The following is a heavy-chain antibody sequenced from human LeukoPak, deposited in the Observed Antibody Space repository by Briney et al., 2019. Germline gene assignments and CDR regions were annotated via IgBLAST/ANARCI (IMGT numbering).Heavy chain of an antibody. CDR3: ARGDRRDGYNGKIDY. CDR2: IKQDGSEK. V-gene: IGHV3-7*03. J-gene: IGHJ4*02. Sequence: GGSLRLSCAASGFTFSSYWMSWVRQAPGKGLEWVANIKQDGSEKYYVDSVKGRFTISRDNAKNSLYLQMNSLRAEDTAVYYCARGDRRDGYNGKIDYWGQGTLVTVSS. D-gene: IGHD5-24*01. CDR1: GFTFSSYW.